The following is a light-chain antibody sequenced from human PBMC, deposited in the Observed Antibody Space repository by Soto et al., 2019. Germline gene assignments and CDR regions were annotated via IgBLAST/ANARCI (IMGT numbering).Light chain of an antibody. Sequence: QSVLTQPPSVSAAPGQTVTIPCSGTSSNIGDNYVSWYQQLPGAAPRLLMYENSKRLSGTPDRFSGSKSGTSGTLDITGHQTGDYADYYSVTWDSSLSVGGVFGEGTKLTVL. CDR3: VTWDSSLSVGGV. V-gene: IGLV1-51*02. J-gene: IGLJ2*01. CDR1: SSNIGDNY. CDR2: ENS.